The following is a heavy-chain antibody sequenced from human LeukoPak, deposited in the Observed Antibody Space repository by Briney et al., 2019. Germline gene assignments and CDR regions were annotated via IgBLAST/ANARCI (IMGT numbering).Heavy chain of an antibody. Sequence: PGGSLRLSCAASGFTFSSYWMSWVRQAPGKGLEWVSGISWNSGSIGYADSVKGRFTISRDNAKNSLYLQMNSLRAEDTALYYCAKDISGLLWFGELLGGAFDIWGQGTMVTVSS. CDR2: ISWNSGSI. D-gene: IGHD3-10*01. CDR1: GFTFSSYW. V-gene: IGHV3-9*01. CDR3: AKDISGLLWFGELLGGAFDI. J-gene: IGHJ3*02.